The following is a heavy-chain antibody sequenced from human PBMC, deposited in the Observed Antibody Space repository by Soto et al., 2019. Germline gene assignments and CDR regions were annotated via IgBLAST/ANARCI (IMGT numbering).Heavy chain of an antibody. CDR3: AKECASYDTLTGKVDY. CDR2: ISSSSSYT. D-gene: IGHD3-9*01. CDR1: GFSFSDYY. Sequence: GSLRLSCAASGFSFSDYYMSWIRQAPGKGLEWISYISSSSSYTNYADSVKGRFTISRDNSKNSLYLQMNSLRAEDTAVYYCAKECASYDTLTGKVDYWGQGTLVTVSS. V-gene: IGHV3-11*06. J-gene: IGHJ4*02.